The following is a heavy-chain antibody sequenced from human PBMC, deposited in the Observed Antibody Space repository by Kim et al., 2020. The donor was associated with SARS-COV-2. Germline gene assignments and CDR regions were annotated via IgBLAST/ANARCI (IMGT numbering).Heavy chain of an antibody. CDR3: TRGPGSSHGDQGMDV. V-gene: IGHV3-66*01. J-gene: IGHJ6*01. Sequence: GGSLRLSCAASGFTVSSNYMSWVRQAPGKGQEWVSVIYSGGSTYYADSVKGRFPFSRDHSKNTLYLHMNSLRAEDTAVYYCTRGPGSSHGDQGMDVWGHGTTVTVST. CDR1: GFTVSSNY. D-gene: IGHD6-6*01. CDR2: IYSGGST.